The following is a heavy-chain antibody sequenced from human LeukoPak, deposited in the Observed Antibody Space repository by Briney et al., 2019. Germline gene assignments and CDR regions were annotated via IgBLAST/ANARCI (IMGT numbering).Heavy chain of an antibody. Sequence: PGGSLRLSCAASGFTFSDYYMTWIRQAPGKGLEWVANIKQDGNEKYYADSVKGRFTISRDNGKNSLDLQMNSLRADDTAVYYCARDTLGEGEDANYAVYYFDYWGQGTLVTVSS. D-gene: IGHD4/OR15-4a*01. CDR2: IKQDGNEK. CDR1: GFTFSDYY. CDR3: ARDTLGEGEDANYAVYYFDY. J-gene: IGHJ4*02. V-gene: IGHV3-7*01.